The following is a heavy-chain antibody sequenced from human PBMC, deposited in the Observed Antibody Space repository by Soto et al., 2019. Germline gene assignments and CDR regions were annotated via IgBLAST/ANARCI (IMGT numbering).Heavy chain of an antibody. CDR2: IVYSGRT. J-gene: IGHJ5*02. D-gene: IGHD3-10*01. CDR1: GGSINSYY. Sequence: QVQLQESGPGLVKVSETLSLTCTVSGGSINSYYWSWIRQPPGKGLEWVADIVYSGRTNYNPSLKSPLTLSVDTSKNQLSLKVRSVTAADTAVYYCAREILLVGVTGWFDPWGQGTLVTVSS. CDR3: AREILLVGVTGWFDP. V-gene: IGHV4-59*01.